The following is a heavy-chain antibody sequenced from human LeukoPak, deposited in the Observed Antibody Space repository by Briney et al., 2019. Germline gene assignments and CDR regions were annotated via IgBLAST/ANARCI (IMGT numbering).Heavy chain of an antibody. J-gene: IGHJ3*02. CDR3: ARERYDFWSGYTEYNDAFDI. V-gene: IGHV3-30*04. CDR1: GFTFSSYA. Sequence: GGSLRLSCAASGFTFSSYAMHWVRQAPGKGLEWVAVISYDGSNKYYADSVKGRFTISRDNSKNTLYLQMNSLRAEDTAVYYCARERYDFWSGYTEYNDAFDIWGQGTMVTVSS. D-gene: IGHD3-3*01. CDR2: ISYDGSNK.